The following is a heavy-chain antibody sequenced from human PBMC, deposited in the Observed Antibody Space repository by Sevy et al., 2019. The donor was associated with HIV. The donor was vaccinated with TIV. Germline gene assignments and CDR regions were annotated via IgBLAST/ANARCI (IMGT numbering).Heavy chain of an antibody. CDR2: ISDGGGTT. CDR1: GFTFRNYV. J-gene: IGHJ3*02. CDR3: AKRVAGALAALDI. Sequence: GGSLRLSCAASGFTFRNYVMNWVRQPPGKGLEWVSVISDGGGTTYYADSVKGRFTMSRDDSKSTLYLQMNSLRVEDTALYFCAKRVAGALAALDIWGQGTMVTVSS. D-gene: IGHD3-10*01. V-gene: IGHV3-23*01.